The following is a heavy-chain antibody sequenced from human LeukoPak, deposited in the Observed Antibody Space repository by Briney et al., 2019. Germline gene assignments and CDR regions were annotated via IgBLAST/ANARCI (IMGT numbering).Heavy chain of an antibody. J-gene: IGHJ3*02. V-gene: IGHV3-64*01. D-gene: IGHD2-15*01. Sequence: PGGSLRLSCAASGFTFSNYFMQWVRQAPGEGLEYFSAISRTGSTTYYTNSVKGRFTISRDNSKNTLYLQMGSLRAEDRAVHYCATSRYCSGGDCYSLAFDIWGQGTVVTVSS. CDR2: ISRTGSTT. CDR1: GFTFSNYF. CDR3: ATSRYCSGGDCYSLAFDI.